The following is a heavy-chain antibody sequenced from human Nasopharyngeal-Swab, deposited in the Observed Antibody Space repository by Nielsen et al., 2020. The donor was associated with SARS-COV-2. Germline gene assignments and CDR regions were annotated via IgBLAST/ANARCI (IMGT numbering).Heavy chain of an antibody. D-gene: IGHD3-22*01. CDR1: GGSISSYY. CDR3: ARDYDYYDSSGNSNWFDP. Sequence: GSLRLSCTASGGSISSYYWSWIRQPAGKGLEWIGRIYTSGSTNYNPSLKSRVTMSVDTSKNQFSLKLSSVTAADTAVYYCARDYDYYDSSGNSNWFDPWGQGTLVTVSS. CDR2: IYTSGST. J-gene: IGHJ5*02. V-gene: IGHV4-4*07.